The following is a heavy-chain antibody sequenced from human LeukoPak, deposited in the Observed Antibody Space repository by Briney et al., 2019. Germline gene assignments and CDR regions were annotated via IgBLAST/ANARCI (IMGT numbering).Heavy chain of an antibody. V-gene: IGHV3-23*01. Sequence: PGGSLRLSCAASGFTFSTYAMSWVRQAPGKGLEWVSGISGSNNAYYTDSVKGRFTISRDNSKNTLYLQMNTLRAEDTAVYYCAKGVRYLDWWILDYWGQGTLVPVSS. CDR1: GFTFSTYA. CDR2: ISGSNNA. D-gene: IGHD3-9*01. CDR3: AKGVRYLDWWILDY. J-gene: IGHJ4*02.